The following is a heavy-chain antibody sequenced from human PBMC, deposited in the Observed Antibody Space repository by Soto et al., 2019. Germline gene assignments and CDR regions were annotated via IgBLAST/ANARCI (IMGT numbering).Heavy chain of an antibody. CDR1: GGTFSSYP. D-gene: IGHD4-17*01. CDR3: ARDSSTSPHYYGMDV. V-gene: IGHV1-69*01. J-gene: IGHJ6*02. Sequence: QVQLVQSGAEVKKPGSSVKVSCKASGGTFSSYPINWVRQAPGQGLEWMGGVIPIFGTTNYAQKFQGRVTITADESTTTAHMEMSSLRSDDTAVYFCARDSSTSPHYYGMDVWGQGTTVTVSS. CDR2: VIPIFGTT.